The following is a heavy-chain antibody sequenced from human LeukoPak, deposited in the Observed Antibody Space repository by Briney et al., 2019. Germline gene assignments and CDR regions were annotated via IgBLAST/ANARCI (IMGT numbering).Heavy chain of an antibody. CDR3: ARERYCSGGSCLGDDAFDI. V-gene: IGHV3-74*01. J-gene: IGHJ3*02. Sequence: PGGSLRLSCAASGFTFSSYWMHWVRQAPGKGLVWVSRINSDGSSTSYADSVKGRFTISRDNAKNTLYLQMNSLRAEDTAVYYCARERYCSGGSCLGDDAFDIWGQGTMVTVSS. CDR2: INSDGSST. D-gene: IGHD2-15*01. CDR1: GFTFSSYW.